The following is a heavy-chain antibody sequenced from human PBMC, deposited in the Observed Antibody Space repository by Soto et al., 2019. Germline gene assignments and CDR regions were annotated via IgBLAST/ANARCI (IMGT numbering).Heavy chain of an antibody. CDR1: GYTLTELS. CDR3: ATDGPPGIAAAATAGGY. V-gene: IGHV1-24*01. D-gene: IGHD6-13*01. CDR2: FDPEDGET. J-gene: IGHJ4*02. Sequence: VASVKVSCKVSGYTLTELSMHWVRQAPGKGLEWMGGFDPEDGETIYAQKFQGRVTMTEDTSTDTAYMELSSLRSEDTAVYYCATDGPPGIAAAATAGGYWGQGTLVTVSS.